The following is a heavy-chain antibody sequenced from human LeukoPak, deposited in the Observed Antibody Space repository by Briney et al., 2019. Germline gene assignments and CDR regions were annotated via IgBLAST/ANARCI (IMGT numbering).Heavy chain of an antibody. CDR1: GFTFSSYA. J-gene: IGHJ3*02. V-gene: IGHV3-23*01. CDR3: ARVQTLGDASDI. CDR2: ISGSGGST. D-gene: IGHD3-16*01. Sequence: TGGSLRLSCAASGFTFSSYAMSWVRQAPGKGLEWVSAISGSGGSTYYADSVKGRFTISRDNSKNSLYLQMNSLRAEDTAVYYCARVQTLGDASDIWGQGTMVTVSS.